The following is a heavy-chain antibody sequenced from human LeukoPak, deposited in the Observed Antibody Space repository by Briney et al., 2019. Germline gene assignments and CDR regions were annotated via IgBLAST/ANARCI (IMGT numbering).Heavy chain of an antibody. CDR2: IKSDGSTT. CDR3: ARVVDTHFDY. Sequence: GGFLRLSCAVSGFTFSSYWMHWVRQTPGKGLVWVSRIKSDGSTTTYADSVKGRFTISRDNAKNTLYLQMNSLRAEDTAVYYCARVVDTHFDYWGQGTLVTVSS. D-gene: IGHD5-18*01. CDR1: GFTFSSYW. V-gene: IGHV3-74*01. J-gene: IGHJ4*02.